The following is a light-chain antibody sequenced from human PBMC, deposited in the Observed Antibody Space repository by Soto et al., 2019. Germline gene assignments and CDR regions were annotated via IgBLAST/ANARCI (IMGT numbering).Light chain of an antibody. CDR3: QQYSNYPIT. Sequence: DIQMTQSPSTLSASVGDRVTITYRASQSISSWLAWYQQKPGKAPKLLIYDASSLQSGVPSRFSGIESGTEFTLSISSLQPDDFATYYRQQYSNYPITFGQGTRLEIK. CDR1: QSISSW. J-gene: IGKJ5*01. CDR2: DAS. V-gene: IGKV1-5*01.